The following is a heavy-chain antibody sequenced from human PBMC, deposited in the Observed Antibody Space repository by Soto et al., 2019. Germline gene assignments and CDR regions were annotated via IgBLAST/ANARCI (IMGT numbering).Heavy chain of an antibody. CDR3: ARDHRYNWNDEGWFDT. CDR1: GYMFSTYD. D-gene: IGHD1-20*01. J-gene: IGHJ5*02. V-gene: IGHV1-8*01. CDR2: LNPNSGKT. Sequence: QVQLVQSGAEVKKPGASVKVSCKASGYMFSTYDINWVRQAPGQGLEWMGWLNPNSGKTVYGQKLQGRDTMTRNTSINTAYMELSSLGSDVTAVYYCARDHRYNWNDEGWFDTWGQVTLVTVSS.